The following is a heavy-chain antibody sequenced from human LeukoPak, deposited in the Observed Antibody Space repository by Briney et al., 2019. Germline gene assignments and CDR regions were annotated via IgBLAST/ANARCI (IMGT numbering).Heavy chain of an antibody. CDR3: ARVLWFGELSSYY. J-gene: IGHJ4*02. CDR1: GYTFTSYD. V-gene: IGHV1-8*01. CDR2: MNPNSGST. D-gene: IGHD3-10*01. Sequence: GASVKVSCKASGYTFTSYDINWVRQATGQGLEWMGWMNPNSGSTGYAQKFQGRVTMTRNTSISTAYMELSSLRSEDTAVYYCARVLWFGELSSYYWGQGTLVTVSS.